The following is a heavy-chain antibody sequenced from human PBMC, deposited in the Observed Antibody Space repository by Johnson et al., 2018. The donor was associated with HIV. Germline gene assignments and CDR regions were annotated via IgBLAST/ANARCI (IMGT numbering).Heavy chain of an antibody. Sequence: QVQLVESGGGVVQPGRSLRLSCAASGFTFSSYAMHWVRQAPGKGLEWVAVISYDGSNKYYADSVKGRFTISRDNSKNTLYLQMNSLRPEDTAGYYCARDLPHEYGVGYAFDVWGQGTMVTVSS. J-gene: IGHJ3*01. CDR3: ARDLPHEYGVGYAFDV. CDR2: ISYDGSNK. CDR1: GFTFSSYA. D-gene: IGHD4-17*01. V-gene: IGHV3-30-3*01.